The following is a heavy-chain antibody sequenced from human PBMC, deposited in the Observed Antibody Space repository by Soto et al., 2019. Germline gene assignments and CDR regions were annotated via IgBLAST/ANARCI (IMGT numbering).Heavy chain of an antibody. CDR3: AKDMGYDLSPLGYFDY. CDR1: GFTFDDYA. J-gene: IGHJ4*02. D-gene: IGHD5-12*01. CDR2: ISWNGGSI. Sequence: PGGSLRLSCAASGFTFDDYAMHWVRQAPGKGLEWVSGISWNGGSIGYADSVKGRFTISRDNAKNSLYLQMNSLRSEGTALYYCAKDMGYDLSPLGYFDYWGQGTLVTVSS. V-gene: IGHV3-9*01.